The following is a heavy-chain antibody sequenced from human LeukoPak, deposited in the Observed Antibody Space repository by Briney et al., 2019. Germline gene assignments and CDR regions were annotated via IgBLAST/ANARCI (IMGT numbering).Heavy chain of an antibody. CDR1: GFTVSSNY. CDR3: ARISGSRAWDFDY. D-gene: IGHD1-26*01. Sequence: GGSLRLSCAASGFTVSSNYMSWVRQAPGKGLEWVSVIYSGGSTYYADSVKGRFTISRDNSKNTLFLQMNSLRAEDTAVYYCARISGSRAWDFDYWGQGTLVTVSS. CDR2: IYSGGST. J-gene: IGHJ4*02. V-gene: IGHV3-53*01.